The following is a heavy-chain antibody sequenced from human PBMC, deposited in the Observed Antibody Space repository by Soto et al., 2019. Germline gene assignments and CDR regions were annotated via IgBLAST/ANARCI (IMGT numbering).Heavy chain of an antibody. D-gene: IGHD3-22*01. Sequence: GGSLRLSCAASGFSVSSYAMSLVRQAPGKGLEWVSAISGSGGSTYYADSVKGRFTISRDNSKNTLYLQMNSLRAEDTAVYYCAKIPPHRPVVVPYYFDYWGQGTLVTVSS. CDR2: ISGSGGST. J-gene: IGHJ4*02. V-gene: IGHV3-23*01. CDR3: AKIPPHRPVVVPYYFDY. CDR1: GFSVSSYA.